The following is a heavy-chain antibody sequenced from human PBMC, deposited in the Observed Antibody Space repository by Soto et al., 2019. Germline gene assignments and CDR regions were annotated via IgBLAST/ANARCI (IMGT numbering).Heavy chain of an antibody. CDR2: IFSNDDK. Sequence: QVTLKESGPVLVKPTETLTLTCTDSGLSLSKGRLGVSWIRQPPGKALEWLAHIFSNDDKSYSTSLKNRITISKDTTRSQVVLTTTNMDPVDSATYYCAVIKGCSRTDCYLASFDPWGQGTLVTVSS. V-gene: IGHV2-26*01. J-gene: IGHJ5*02. D-gene: IGHD2-2*01. CDR1: GLSLSKGRLG. CDR3: AVIKGCSRTDCYLASFDP.